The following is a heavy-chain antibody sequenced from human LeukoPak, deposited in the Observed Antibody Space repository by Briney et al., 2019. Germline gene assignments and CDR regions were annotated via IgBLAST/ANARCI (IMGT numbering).Heavy chain of an antibody. CDR1: GGSISGYY. V-gene: IGHV4-59*01. D-gene: IGHD3-10*01. CDR3: AREPTMVRGVDY. J-gene: IGHJ4*02. CDR2: IYYSGST. Sequence: PSETLSLTCTVSGGSISGYYWSWIRQPPGKGLEWIGYIYYSGSTNYNPSLKSRVTISVDTSKNQFSLKLSSVTAADTAVYYCAREPTMVRGVDYWGQGTLVTVSS.